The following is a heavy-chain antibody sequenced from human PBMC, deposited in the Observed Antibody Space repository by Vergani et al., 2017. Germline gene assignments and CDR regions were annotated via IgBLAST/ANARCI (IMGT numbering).Heavy chain of an antibody. D-gene: IGHD3-10*01. V-gene: IGHV1-2*02. CDR1: GYTFTGYY. CDR3: ARGGPMVRGVMSPPNDY. J-gene: IGHJ4*02. Sequence: QVQLVQSGAEVKKPGASVKVSCKASGYTFTGYYMHWVRQAPGQGLEWMGWINPNSGGTNYAQKFQGRVTMTRDTSISTAYMELSRLRSDDTAVYYCARGGPMVRGVMSPPNDYWSQGTLVTVSS. CDR2: INPNSGGT.